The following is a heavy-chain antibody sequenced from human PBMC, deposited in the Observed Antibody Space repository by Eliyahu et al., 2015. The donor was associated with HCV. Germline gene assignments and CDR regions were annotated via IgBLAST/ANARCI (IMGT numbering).Heavy chain of an antibody. J-gene: IGHJ3*01. Sequence: QVQLEQSGAEMKKPGASVRVSCEASGYTFTAYYMHWVRQAPGQGLECVGWINLNTGNTFYAQKFDGRVTMTRDTSINTVYMELSRLTSDDTAMYYCARDDAGDQNACDFWGQGTMVTVSS. V-gene: IGHV1-2*02. CDR3: ARDDAGDQNACDF. CDR1: GYTFTAYY. CDR2: INLNTGNT. D-gene: IGHD3-16*01.